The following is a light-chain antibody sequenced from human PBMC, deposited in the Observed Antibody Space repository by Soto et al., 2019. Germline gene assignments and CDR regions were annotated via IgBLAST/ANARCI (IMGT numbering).Light chain of an antibody. CDR1: SSNIGAGYD. V-gene: IGLV1-40*01. J-gene: IGLJ3*02. Sequence: QSVLTQPPSVSGAPGQRVTISCTGSSSNIGAGYDVHWYQQLPGTAPKLLIYGNSNRPSGVPDRFSGSKSGTSASLAITGLRAEAEADYYCQSYDSSLSGWVFGAGTKLTVL. CDR2: GNS. CDR3: QSYDSSLSGWV.